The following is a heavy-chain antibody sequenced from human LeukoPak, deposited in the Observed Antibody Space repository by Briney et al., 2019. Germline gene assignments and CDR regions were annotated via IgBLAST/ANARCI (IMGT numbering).Heavy chain of an antibody. CDR2: IYTSGST. V-gene: IGHV4-61*02. CDR1: GGSISSDSYY. D-gene: IGHD6-19*01. J-gene: IGHJ6*02. Sequence: IPSETLSLTCTVSGGSISSDSYYWSWIRQPAGKGLEWIGRIYTSGSTNYNPSLKSRVTISVDTSRNQFSLKVNSVTAADTAVYYCARGAQWRSYYYGMNVWGQGTTVTASS. CDR3: ARGAQWRSYYYGMNV.